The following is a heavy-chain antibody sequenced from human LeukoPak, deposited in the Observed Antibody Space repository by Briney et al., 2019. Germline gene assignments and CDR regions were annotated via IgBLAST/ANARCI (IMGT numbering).Heavy chain of an antibody. CDR3: MFRYSGTYYFDY. CDR2: IKNMTHGGTT. CDR1: GFTFRNAW. J-gene: IGHJ4*02. D-gene: IGHD1-26*01. V-gene: IGHV3-15*01. Sequence: GGSLRLSCTASGFTFRNAWMNWVRQAPGKGLEWVGRIKNMTHGGTTDYAAPVKGRFTISRDDSKNTLYLQMNSLKTEDTGVYYCMFRYSGTYYFDYRGQGTLVTVSS.